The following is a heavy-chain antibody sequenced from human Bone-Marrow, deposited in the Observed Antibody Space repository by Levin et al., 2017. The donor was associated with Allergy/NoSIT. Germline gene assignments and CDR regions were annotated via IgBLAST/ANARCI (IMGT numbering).Heavy chain of an antibody. CDR3: ARARNCSSTSCYVPDAFDS. Sequence: SVKVSCKASGGTFSSYTISWVRQAPGQGLEWMGRIIPILGIANYAQKFQGRVTITADKSTSTAYMELSSLRSEDTAVYYCARARNCSSTSCYVPDAFDSWGQGTMVTVSS. V-gene: IGHV1-69*02. D-gene: IGHD2-2*01. CDR2: IIPILGIA. CDR1: GGTFSSYT. J-gene: IGHJ3*02.